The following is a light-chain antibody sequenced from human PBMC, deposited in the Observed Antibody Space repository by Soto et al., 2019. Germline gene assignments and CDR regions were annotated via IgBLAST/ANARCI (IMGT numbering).Light chain of an antibody. CDR3: SSYAGSNNFDV. V-gene: IGLV2-8*01. Sequence: QSALTQPPSASGSPGQSVTISCTGTSSDVGGYNYVSWYQQHPGKAPKLMIYEVFKRPSGVPDRFSGSKSGNTASLPVSGLQADDEADYYCSSYAGSNNFDVFGTGTKVTFL. CDR1: SSDVGGYNY. J-gene: IGLJ1*01. CDR2: EVF.